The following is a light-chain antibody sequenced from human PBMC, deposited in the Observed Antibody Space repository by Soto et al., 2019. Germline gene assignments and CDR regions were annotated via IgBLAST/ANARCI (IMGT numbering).Light chain of an antibody. Sequence: EMVMTQSPATLSVSPGETATLSCRASQRVGINLAWYQQKPGQAPRLLIYSASTRASGIPDRFSGSGSGTEFTLTISRLQSEDFAFFYCQQYDGWPRTFGQGTKVEIK. CDR2: SAS. CDR1: QRVGIN. V-gene: IGKV3-15*01. CDR3: QQYDGWPRT. J-gene: IGKJ1*01.